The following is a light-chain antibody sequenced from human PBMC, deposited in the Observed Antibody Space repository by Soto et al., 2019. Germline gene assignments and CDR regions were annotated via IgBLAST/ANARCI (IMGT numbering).Light chain of an antibody. Sequence: QLVLTQSPSASASLGASVKLTCTLSSEHSNYAIAWYQQQPEKGPRYLMKLATDGSHTKGDGIPDRFSGSSSGAERYLTISSLQSEDEADYYWQTWGTGGWVFGGGTKLTVL. CDR1: SEHSNYA. V-gene: IGLV4-69*01. J-gene: IGLJ3*02. CDR2: LATDGSH. CDR3: QTWGTGGWV.